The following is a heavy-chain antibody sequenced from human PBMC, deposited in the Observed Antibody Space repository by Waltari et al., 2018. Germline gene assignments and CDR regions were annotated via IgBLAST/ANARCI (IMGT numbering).Heavy chain of an antibody. CDR2: MNPNSGNT. CDR1: YTFTSYD. J-gene: IGHJ6*03. Sequence: YTFTSYDINWVRQATGQGLEWMGWMNPNSGNTGYAQKFQGRVTMTRNTSISTAYMELSSLRSEDTAVYYCARAIFGVTEYYYYYMDVWGKGTTVTVSS. CDR3: ARAIFGVTEYYYYYMDV. V-gene: IGHV1-8*01. D-gene: IGHD3-3*01.